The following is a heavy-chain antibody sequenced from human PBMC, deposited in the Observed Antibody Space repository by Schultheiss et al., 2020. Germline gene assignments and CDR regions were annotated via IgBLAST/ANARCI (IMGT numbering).Heavy chain of an antibody. CDR2: IYHSGST. D-gene: IGHD3-22*01. CDR3: ARGRSPSGYFGA. Sequence: SETLSLTCAVSGGSISSGGYSWSWIRQPPGKGLEWIGYIYHSGSTYYNPSLKSRVTISVDRSKNQFSLKLSSVTAADTAVYYCARGRSPSGYFGAWGQGTLVTVYS. J-gene: IGHJ5*02. V-gene: IGHV4-30-2*01. CDR1: GGSISSGGYS.